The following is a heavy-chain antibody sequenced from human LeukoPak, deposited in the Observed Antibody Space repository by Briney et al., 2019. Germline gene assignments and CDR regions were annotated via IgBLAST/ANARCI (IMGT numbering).Heavy chain of an antibody. CDR3: ARRKRNSSGWYGDY. CDR1: GGSISSGDYY. CDR2: IYYSGTT. Sequence: NPSQTLSLTSTVSGGSISSGDYYWSWIRQPPGKGLEWIGYIYYSGTTYYNPSLKSRITISIDTSKSQFSLKLSSVTAADTAVYYCARRKRNSSGWYGDYWGQGTLVTVSS. V-gene: IGHV4-30-4*08. J-gene: IGHJ4*02. D-gene: IGHD6-19*01.